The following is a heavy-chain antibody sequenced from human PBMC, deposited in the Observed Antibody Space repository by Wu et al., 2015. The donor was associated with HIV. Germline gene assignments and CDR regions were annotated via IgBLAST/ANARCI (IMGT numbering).Heavy chain of an antibody. V-gene: IGHV1-18*01. D-gene: IGHD6-19*01. J-gene: IGHJ6*02. CDR3: ARDPGGRGVADTRYYGMDV. Sequence: QVQLVQSGAEVKKPGASVKVSCKASGYTFTSYGISWVRQAPGQGLEWMGWISAYNGNTNYAQKLQGRVTMTTDTSTSTAYMELRSLRSDDTAVYYCARDPGGRGVADTRYYGMDVWGQGTTVTVSS. CDR1: GYTFTSYG. CDR2: ISAYNGNT.